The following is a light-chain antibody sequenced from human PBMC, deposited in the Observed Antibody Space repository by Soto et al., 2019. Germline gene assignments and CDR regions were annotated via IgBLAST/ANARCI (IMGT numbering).Light chain of an antibody. J-gene: IGLJ1*01. Sequence: QSVLTQPASVYGSTRQSITISCTGTSSDVGGYNYVSWYQHHPGKAPKLMIFDVSNRPSGVSNRLSGSKSGNTASLTISGLQPEDEADYYCSSYTTSNTRQIVFGTGTKLTVL. V-gene: IGLV2-14*03. CDR2: DVS. CDR1: SSDVGGYNY. CDR3: SSYTTSNTRQIV.